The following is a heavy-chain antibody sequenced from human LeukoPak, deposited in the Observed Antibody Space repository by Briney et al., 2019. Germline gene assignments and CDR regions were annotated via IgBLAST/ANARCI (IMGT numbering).Heavy chain of an antibody. CDR1: GGSISSYY. V-gene: IGHV4-59*01. CDR3: ARDTPNYYDSSGTIDAFDI. CDR2: IYYSGST. J-gene: IGHJ3*02. D-gene: IGHD3-22*01. Sequence: SETLSLTCTVSGGSISSYYWSWIRQPPGKGLEWVGYIYYSGSTNYNPSLKSGVTISVDTSKNQFYLKLSSVTAADTAVDYCARDTPNYYDSSGTIDAFDIWGQGTMVTVSS.